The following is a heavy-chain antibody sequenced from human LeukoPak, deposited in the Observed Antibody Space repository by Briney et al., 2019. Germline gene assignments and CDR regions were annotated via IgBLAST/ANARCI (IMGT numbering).Heavy chain of an antibody. V-gene: IGHV3-23*01. CDR2: IGGSGLST. D-gene: IGHD1-26*01. J-gene: IGHJ4*02. Sequence: GGSLRLSCAASGFTFSSYAMNWVRQAPGKGLEWVSTIGGSGLSTYYADSVKGRFTISRDNSKNTLYLQMNSLRAEDTAIYYCAKGIGGSYFRHFDYWGQGTLVTVSS. CDR3: AKGIGGSYFRHFDY. CDR1: GFTFSSYA.